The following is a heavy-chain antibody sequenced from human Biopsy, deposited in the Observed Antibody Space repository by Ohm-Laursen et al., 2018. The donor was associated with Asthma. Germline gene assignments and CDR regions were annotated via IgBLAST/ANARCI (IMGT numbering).Heavy chain of an antibody. CDR2: IYSGGTS. CDR3: ARGDSSNWSHYYFDY. CDR1: GLAVSRDY. V-gene: IGHV3-53*01. J-gene: IGHJ4*02. D-gene: IGHD3-22*01. Sequence: SLRLSCAGSGLAVSRDYVFWGRQAQGKGLEWVSVIYSGGTSHTADSVRGRFTISRDYSKNTLYLQMHSLRAEDTAVYYCARGDSSNWSHYYFDYWGQGTLVTVSS.